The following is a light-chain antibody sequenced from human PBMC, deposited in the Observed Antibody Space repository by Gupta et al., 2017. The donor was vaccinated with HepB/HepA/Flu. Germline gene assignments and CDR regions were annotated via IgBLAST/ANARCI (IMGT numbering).Light chain of an antibody. J-gene: IGLJ2*01. CDR1: TSDVGGYNY. CDR3: SSYAGSNNLV. Sequence: QSALTQPPSPSGSPAQSATISCPGTTSDVGGYNYVSWYQQHPGKAPNLQIYEVSMRPSGVPDRFSGSKSGNTASLTVSGLQAEDEADYYCSSYAGSNNLVFGGGTKLTVL. V-gene: IGLV2-8*01. CDR2: EVS.